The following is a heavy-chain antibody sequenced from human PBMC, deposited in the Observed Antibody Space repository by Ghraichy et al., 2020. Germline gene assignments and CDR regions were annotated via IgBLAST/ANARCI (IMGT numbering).Heavy chain of an antibody. CDR3: ARDRIGLYYYGMDV. CDR1: GFTFSSYS. CDR2: ISSSSSYI. Sequence: GGSLRLSCAASGFTFSSYSMNWVRQAPGKGLEWVSSISSSSSYIYYADSVKGRFTISRDNAKNSLYLQMNSLRAEDTAVYYCARDRIGLYYYGMDVWGQGTTVTVSS. D-gene: IGHD2-15*01. V-gene: IGHV3-21*01. J-gene: IGHJ6*02.